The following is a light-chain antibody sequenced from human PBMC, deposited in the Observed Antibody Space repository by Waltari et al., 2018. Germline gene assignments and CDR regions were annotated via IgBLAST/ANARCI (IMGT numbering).Light chain of an antibody. J-gene: IGKJ4*01. V-gene: IGKV3-11*01. Sequence: EIVLTQSPATLSLSPGDTATLSCRASQSVSTYLAWYQQKPGQAPSLLTYDASNRAAGLPSRFSGSGSGTDFTLTISGLEPEDFAVYYCQQRYIGLTFGGGTKV. CDR3: QQRYIGLT. CDR2: DAS. CDR1: QSVSTY.